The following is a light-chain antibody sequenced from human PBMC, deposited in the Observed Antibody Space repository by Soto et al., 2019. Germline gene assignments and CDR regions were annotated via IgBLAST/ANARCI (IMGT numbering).Light chain of an antibody. V-gene: IGLV2-14*01. Sequence: QSVLTQPASVSGSPGQSITISCTGTSSDVGGYNYVSWYQQHPGKAPKLMIYDVSHRPSGVSNRFSGSKSGNTASLTISGLQAVDEADYYCCSYTSSTTVVFGGGTNLTVL. CDR3: CSYTSSTTVV. CDR2: DVS. CDR1: SSDVGGYNY. J-gene: IGLJ2*01.